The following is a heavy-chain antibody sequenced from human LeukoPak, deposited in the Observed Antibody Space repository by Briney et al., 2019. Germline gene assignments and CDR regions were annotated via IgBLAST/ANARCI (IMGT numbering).Heavy chain of an antibody. CDR3: ARQYSADYYDSSGYYYDAFDI. CDR2: IYYSGGT. Sequence: SETLSLTCTVSGGSISSSSYYWGWIRQPPGKGLEWIGSIYYSGGTYYNPSLKSRVTISVDTSKNPFSLKLSSVTAADTAVYYCARQYSADYYDSSGYYYDAFDIWGQGTMVTVSS. CDR1: GGSISSSSYY. J-gene: IGHJ3*02. D-gene: IGHD3-22*01. V-gene: IGHV4-39*01.